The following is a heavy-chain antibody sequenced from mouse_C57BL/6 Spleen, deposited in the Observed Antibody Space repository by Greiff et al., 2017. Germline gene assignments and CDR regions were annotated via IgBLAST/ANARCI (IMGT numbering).Heavy chain of an antibody. CDR2: IDPSDSYT. V-gene: IGHV1-69*01. J-gene: IGHJ2*01. D-gene: IGHD2-4*01. Sequence: QVHVKQPGAELVMPGASVKLSCKASGYTFTSYWMHWVKQRPGQGLEWIGEIDPSDSYTNYNQKFKGKSTLTVDKSSSTAYMQLSSLTSEDSAVXYCARRNYDYDYWGQGTTLTVSS. CDR3: ARRNYDYDY. CDR1: GYTFTSYW.